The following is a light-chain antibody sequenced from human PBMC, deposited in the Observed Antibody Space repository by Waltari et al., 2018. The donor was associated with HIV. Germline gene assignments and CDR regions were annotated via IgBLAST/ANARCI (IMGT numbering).Light chain of an antibody. V-gene: IGLV2-14*01. CDR1: SSDVGGYNY. J-gene: IGLJ2*01. CDR2: EVN. CDR3: SSYRTTTEPMV. Sequence: QSALTQPASASGSPGQSITLSCTGTSSDVGGYNYVSWYQQHPGKAPKLIISEVNNRASGVSDRFSGSRSGYTASLTISGLQAEDEAIYHCSSYRTTTEPMVFGGGTKLTVL.